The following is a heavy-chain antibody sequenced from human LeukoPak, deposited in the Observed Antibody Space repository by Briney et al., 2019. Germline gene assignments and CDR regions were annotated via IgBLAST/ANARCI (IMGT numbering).Heavy chain of an antibody. V-gene: IGHV3-21*01. Sequence: GGSLRLSCAASGFTFSSYEMNWVRQAPGKGLEWVSSISSSSSYIYYADSVKGRFTISRDNAKNSLYLQMNSLRAEDTAVYYCARDLGWELPDVWGKGTTVTTSS. J-gene: IGHJ6*04. CDR2: ISSSSSYI. CDR1: GFTFSSYE. D-gene: IGHD1-26*01. CDR3: ARDLGWELPDV.